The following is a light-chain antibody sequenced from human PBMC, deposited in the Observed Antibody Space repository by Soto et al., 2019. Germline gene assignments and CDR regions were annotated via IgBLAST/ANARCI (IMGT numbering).Light chain of an antibody. CDR2: GTS. CDR3: QQYGSSPLYT. Sequence: EIVLTQSPGPLSLSAGERATLSCRASQSVSSSYLAWYQQKPGQAPRLLIYGTSSRATGIPDRFSGSGSGTDFTLTISRLEPDDFAVYYCQQYGSSPLYTFGQGTKLEIK. V-gene: IGKV3-20*01. J-gene: IGKJ2*01. CDR1: QSVSSSY.